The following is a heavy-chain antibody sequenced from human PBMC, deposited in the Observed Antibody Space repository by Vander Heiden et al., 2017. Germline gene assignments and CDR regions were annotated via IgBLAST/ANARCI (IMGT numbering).Heavy chain of an antibody. D-gene: IGHD1-1*01. V-gene: IGHV3-21*01. CDR1: GFTFSSYS. Sequence: EVQLVESGGGLVKPGGSLRLSCAASGFTFSSYSMNWVRQAPGKGLEWVSSISSRRRDIDYADSVKGRFTISRENAKNSLYMKMNSLRAEDTAVYYCAPGNWFDPWGQGTLVTVSS. J-gene: IGHJ5*02. CDR3: APGNWFDP. CDR2: ISSRRRDI.